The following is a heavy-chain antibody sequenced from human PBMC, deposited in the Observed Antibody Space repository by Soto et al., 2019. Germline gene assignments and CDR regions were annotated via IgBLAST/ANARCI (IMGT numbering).Heavy chain of an antibody. CDR2: ISPQTGGT. V-gene: IGHV1-2*02. Sequence: GASVKVSCKGSGYTFTGYYIHWVQQTPGQGPEWMGEISPQTGGTKYAQKYQGRVTMTRDTSITTVYMELSNLSPDDTAVYYCGRGRSGELVIFYWGQGTLVTVSS. CDR3: GRGRSGELVIFY. J-gene: IGHJ4*02. D-gene: IGHD1-26*01. CDR1: GYTFTGYY.